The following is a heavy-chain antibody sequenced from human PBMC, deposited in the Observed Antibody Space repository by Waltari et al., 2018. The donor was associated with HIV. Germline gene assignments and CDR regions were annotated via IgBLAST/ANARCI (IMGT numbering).Heavy chain of an antibody. V-gene: IGHV3-74*01. J-gene: IGHJ4*02. Sequence: VKLVESGGGSIKTGGSLRLSCTASGFSVSNHWLDWVRQGPGKGLVWVARLNSDGSSRNYADAVKGRFVISRDNARNTVYLQLNSLRVEDTAMYFCARASHYIEFSTFDGDYYFDVWGRGTRVAVSS. CDR3: ARASHYIEFSTFDGDYYFDV. CDR1: GFSVSNHW. D-gene: IGHD2-15*01. CDR2: LNSDGSSR.